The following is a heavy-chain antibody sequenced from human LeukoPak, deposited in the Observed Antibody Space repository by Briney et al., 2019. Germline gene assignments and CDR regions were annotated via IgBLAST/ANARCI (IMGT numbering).Heavy chain of an antibody. J-gene: IGHJ4*02. CDR2: IYYSGST. D-gene: IGHD6-13*01. V-gene: IGHV4-39*07. CDR1: GGSISTSSYY. Sequence: SETLSLTCTVSGGSISTSSYYWGWIRQPPGKGLELIGCIYYSGSTYYNPPLKSRVTISVDTSKNQFSLKLSSVTAADTAVYYCATVTATAGTIDYWGQGTLVTVSS. CDR3: ATVTATAGTIDY.